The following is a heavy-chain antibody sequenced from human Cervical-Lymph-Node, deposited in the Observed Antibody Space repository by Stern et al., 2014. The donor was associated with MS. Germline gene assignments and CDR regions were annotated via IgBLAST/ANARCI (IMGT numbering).Heavy chain of an antibody. J-gene: IGHJ4*02. Sequence: EVQLLESGGDLVQPGGSLRLSCAASGFTLSSYAMNWVRQAPGQGLEWVSSITNSDTYYADSVKGRFTISRDNSKNTVFLQMNSLKDEDTAAYSCAILNSNNWYEGYYFDYWGQGTLVTVSS. CDR2: ITNSDT. CDR3: AILNSNNWYEGYYFDY. CDR1: GFTLSSYA. V-gene: IGHV3-23*01. D-gene: IGHD1-1*01.